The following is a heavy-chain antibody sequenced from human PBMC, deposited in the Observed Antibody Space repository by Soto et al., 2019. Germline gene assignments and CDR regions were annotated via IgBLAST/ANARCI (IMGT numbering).Heavy chain of an antibody. D-gene: IGHD2-2*01. CDR2: INHSGST. J-gene: IGHJ4*02. V-gene: IGHV4-34*01. CDR1: GGSFSGYY. CDR3: ARGQFWRTSFDH. Sequence: QVQLQQWGAGLLKPSETLSITCAVYGGSFSGYYWSWIRQPPGKGLEWIGEINHSGSTNYNPSLKSRVTISVDTSKNQFSLKLSSVTASDTAVYYCARGQFWRTSFDHWGQSTLLTVSS.